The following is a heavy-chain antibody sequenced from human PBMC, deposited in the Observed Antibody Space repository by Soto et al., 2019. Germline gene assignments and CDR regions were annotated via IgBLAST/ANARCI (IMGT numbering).Heavy chain of an antibody. D-gene: IGHD5-18*01. J-gene: IGHJ4*02. Sequence: QVQLVQSGAEVKKPGASVKVSCKASGYSFSSYAISWVRQAPGQGLEWMGWINAHNGKTNYPQKLQGRVTMTTDTSTSIAYMELRSLRSDDTAVYCCASGDTAMVTASYCGQGTLVTVSS. CDR1: GYSFSSYA. CDR3: ASGDTAMVTASY. CDR2: INAHNGKT. V-gene: IGHV1-18*01.